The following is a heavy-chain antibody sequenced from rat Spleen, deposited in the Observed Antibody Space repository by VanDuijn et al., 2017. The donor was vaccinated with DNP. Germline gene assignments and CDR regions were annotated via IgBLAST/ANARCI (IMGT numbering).Heavy chain of an antibody. CDR3: ARDWLTGAFDY. CDR2: INKDSTII. CDR1: GFNFNDNW. V-gene: IGHV4-2*01. J-gene: IGHJ2*01. Sequence: EVKFVESGGGLVQPGRSLKLSCVVFGFNFNDNWMGWVRQAPGKGLEWIGEINKDSTIINYTPSLKAKFTMSRDNAQNTLYLQMTKLGSEDTAIYYCARDWLTGAFDYWGQGIMVTVSS. D-gene: IGHD5-1*01.